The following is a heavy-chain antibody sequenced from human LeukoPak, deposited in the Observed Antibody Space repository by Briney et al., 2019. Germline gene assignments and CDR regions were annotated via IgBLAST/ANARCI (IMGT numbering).Heavy chain of an antibody. V-gene: IGHV3-21*01. CDR3: AASSSWDDAFDI. CDR1: GFTFSSYS. D-gene: IGHD6-13*01. CDR2: ISSSSSYI. J-gene: IGHJ3*02. Sequence: GGSLRLSCAASGFTFSSYSMNWVRQAPGKGLEWVSSISSSSSYIYYADSVKGRFTISRDNAKNSLYLQMNSLRAEDTAVYYCAASSSWDDAFDIWGQGTMVTVSS.